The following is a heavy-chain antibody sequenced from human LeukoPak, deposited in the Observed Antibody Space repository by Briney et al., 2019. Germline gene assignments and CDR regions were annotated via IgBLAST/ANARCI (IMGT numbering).Heavy chain of an antibody. CDR1: GGPFSSYY. Sequence: PSETRSLTCTVPGGPFSSYYWSWIRKPPGKGREGIGNIYYSGSTNYNPSLKSRVTISVDTSKNQFSLKLSSVTAADTAVYYCARAYGSYYTERVYYFDYWGQGTLVTVSS. D-gene: IGHD1-26*01. V-gene: IGHV4-59*01. CDR2: IYYSGST. CDR3: ARAYGSYYTERVYYFDY. J-gene: IGHJ4*02.